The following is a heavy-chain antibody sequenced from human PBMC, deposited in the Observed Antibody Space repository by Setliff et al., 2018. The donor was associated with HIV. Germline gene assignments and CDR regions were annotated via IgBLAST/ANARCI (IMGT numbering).Heavy chain of an antibody. CDR3: ARGPKDCTSTSCRYYYYYYYMDV. CDR2: IIPILGLA. D-gene: IGHD2-2*01. V-gene: IGHV1-69*10. Sequence: SVKVSCKASGGTFNSYAISWVRQAPGRGLEWMGGIIPILGLANYAQKFQGRVTIIADKSTSTVYMEVSRLRSEDTAMYYCARGPKDCTSTSCRYYYYYYYMDVWGKGTLVTVSS. CDR1: GGTFNSYA. J-gene: IGHJ6*03.